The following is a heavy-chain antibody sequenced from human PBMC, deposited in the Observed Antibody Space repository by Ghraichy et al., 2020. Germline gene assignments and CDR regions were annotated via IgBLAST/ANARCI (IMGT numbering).Heavy chain of an antibody. CDR1: GFTFSTYS. J-gene: IGHJ6*02. CDR3: ARGGSDIDVVPAAIISMDV. D-gene: IGHD2-2*02. V-gene: IGHV3-21*06. CDR2: IGGSSTHI. Sequence: LSLTCAVSGFTFSTYSMNWVRQAPRKGLEWVSSIGGSSTHIYYADSVKGRFIISRDNAKNSLYLQMDSLRAEDTAVYYCARGGSDIDVVPAAIISMDVWGQGTTVTVSS.